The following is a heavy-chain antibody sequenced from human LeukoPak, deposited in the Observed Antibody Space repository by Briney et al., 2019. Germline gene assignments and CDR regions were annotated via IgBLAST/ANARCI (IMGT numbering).Heavy chain of an antibody. CDR2: VRSKAYGGTT. CDR1: GFTFSSYG. CDR3: TRGRSWFDP. V-gene: IGHV3-49*04. J-gene: IGHJ5*02. Sequence: GGSLRLSCAASGFTFSSYGMSWVRQAPGKGLEWVGFVRSKAYGGTTEYAASVKGRFTISRDDSKTIAYLQMNSLKIEDTAVYYCTRGRSWFDPWGQGTLVTVSS.